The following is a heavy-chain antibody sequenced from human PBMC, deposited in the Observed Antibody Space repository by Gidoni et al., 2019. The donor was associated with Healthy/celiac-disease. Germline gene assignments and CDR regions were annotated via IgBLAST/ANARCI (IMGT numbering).Heavy chain of an antibody. CDR1: GFTFLSYS. J-gene: IGHJ6*02. Sequence: EVQLVESGGGLVQPGGSLRLSCAASGFTFLSYSMNWGRQAPGKGLEGVSYISSSSSTIYYADSVKGRFTISRDNAKNSLYLQMNSLRAEDTAVYYCAREGYGSGPYYYGMDVWGQGTTVTVSS. CDR3: AREGYGSGPYYYGMDV. CDR2: ISSSSSTI. V-gene: IGHV3-48*04. D-gene: IGHD3-10*01.